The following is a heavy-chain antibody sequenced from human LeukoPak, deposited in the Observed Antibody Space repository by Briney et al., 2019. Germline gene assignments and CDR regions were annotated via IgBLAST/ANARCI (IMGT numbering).Heavy chain of an antibody. V-gene: IGHV4-34*01. CDR1: GGSFSGYY. CDR3: TRGFHYDGSGSYYKKYNWFDP. Sequence: PSETLSLTCALYGGSFSGYYWSWIRQPPGKGLEWIGEINHSGSTNYNPSLKSRVTISVDTSKNQFSLKLSSLTAADTAVYYCTRGFHYDGSGSYYKKYNWFDPWGQGTLVTVSS. D-gene: IGHD3-10*01. J-gene: IGHJ5*02. CDR2: INHSGST.